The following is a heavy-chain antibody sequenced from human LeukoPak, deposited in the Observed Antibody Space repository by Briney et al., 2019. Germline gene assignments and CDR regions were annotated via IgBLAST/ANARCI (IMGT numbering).Heavy chain of an antibody. J-gene: IGHJ4*02. CDR3: ARHPWYYYGSGSPFFFDY. D-gene: IGHD3-10*01. V-gene: IGHV4-34*01. Sequence: KSSETLSLTCAVYGGSFSGYYWSWIRQPPGKGLEWIGEINHSGSTNYNPSLKSRVTISVDTSKNQFSLKLSSVTAADTAVYYCARHPWYYYGSGSPFFFDYWGQGTLVTVSS. CDR1: GGSFSGYY. CDR2: INHSGST.